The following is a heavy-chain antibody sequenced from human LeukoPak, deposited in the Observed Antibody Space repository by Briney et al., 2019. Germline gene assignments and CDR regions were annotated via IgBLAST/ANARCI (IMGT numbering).Heavy chain of an antibody. CDR3: ARSVFLMIDTYDF. D-gene: IGHD2-2*02. V-gene: IGHV4-4*02. J-gene: IGHJ4*02. Sequence: SETLSLTCAASGDSISSSNWWSWVRQPPEKGLEWIGEIYHSGSTNYNPSLKSRVTISVDTSENQFSLKLSSVTAAETAIYYCARSVFLMIDTYDFWGQGTLVAVSS. CDR1: GDSISSSNW. CDR2: IYHSGST.